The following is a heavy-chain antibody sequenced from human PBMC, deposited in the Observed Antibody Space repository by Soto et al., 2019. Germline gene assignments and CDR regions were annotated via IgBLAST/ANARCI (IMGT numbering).Heavy chain of an antibody. V-gene: IGHV4-4*07. J-gene: IGHJ6*02. CDR2: IYTSGST. CDR3: ARDSFWNIWDYDFWSGYYRDYYYGMDV. Sequence: PSETLSLTCTVSGGSISGYYWSWIRQPAGKGLEWIGRIYTSGSTNYDPSLKSRVTMSVDTSKNQFSLKLSSVTAADTAVYYCARDSFWNIWDYDFWSGYYRDYYYGMDVWGQGTTVTVSS. D-gene: IGHD3-3*01. CDR1: GGSISGYY.